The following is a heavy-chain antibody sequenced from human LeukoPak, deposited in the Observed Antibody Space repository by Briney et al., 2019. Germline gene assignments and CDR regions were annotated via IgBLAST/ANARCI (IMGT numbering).Heavy chain of an antibody. D-gene: IGHD4-23*01. V-gene: IGHV3-23*01. Sequence: GGSLRLSCAASGFTFSSYAMSWVRQAPGKGLEWVSAVSGSGGSTYYADSVKGRFTISRDNSKNTLYLQMNSLRAEDTAVYYCAKDGGKRPVPLAHFDYWGQGTLVTVSS. J-gene: IGHJ4*02. CDR3: AKDGGKRPVPLAHFDY. CDR1: GFTFSSYA. CDR2: VSGSGGST.